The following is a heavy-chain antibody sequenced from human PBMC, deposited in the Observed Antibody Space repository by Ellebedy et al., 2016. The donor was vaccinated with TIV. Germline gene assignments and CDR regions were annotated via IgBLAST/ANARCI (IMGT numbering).Heavy chain of an antibody. Sequence: SETLSLTXTVSGGSISSGDYYWSWIRQPPWKGLEWIGYIYYSGSTNYNPSLKSRVTISVDTSKNQFSLKLSSVTAADTAVYYCASWPYSGSYYRKRTPYYFDYWGQGTLVTVSS. CDR1: GGSISSGDYY. CDR2: IYYSGST. J-gene: IGHJ4*02. V-gene: IGHV4-30-4*01. D-gene: IGHD1-26*01. CDR3: ASWPYSGSYYRKRTPYYFDY.